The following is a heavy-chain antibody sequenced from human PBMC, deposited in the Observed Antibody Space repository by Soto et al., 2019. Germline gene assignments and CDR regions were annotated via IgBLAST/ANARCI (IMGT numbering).Heavy chain of an antibody. CDR1: AFTFNDAW. V-gene: IGHV3-15*01. Sequence: EVQLVESGGGLVKPGGSLRLSCAASAFTFNDAWMSWVRQTPGKGLEWVGRIKSQTDGGTTDYAAPVKGRFTISRDDSKNTLYLQLNSLKTEDTAVYYCTTDWAPYDNSGPYPRHGGQGTLVTVSS. CDR3: TTDWAPYDNSGPYPRH. D-gene: IGHD3-22*01. J-gene: IGHJ4*02. CDR2: IKSQTDGGTT.